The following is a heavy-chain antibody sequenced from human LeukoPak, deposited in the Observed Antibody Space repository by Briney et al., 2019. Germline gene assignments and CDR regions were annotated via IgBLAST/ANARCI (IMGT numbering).Heavy chain of an antibody. CDR1: GGSVNSGSFY. CDR2: IHSSGST. J-gene: IGHJ5*02. Sequence: KPSETLSLTCSVSGGSVNSGSFYWTWIRQSAGEGLEWIGRIHSSGSTNYNPSLKSRVTISLDTSKNQFSLKLSSVTAADTAVYYCASAARGSSNWFDPWGQGTLVTVSS. D-gene: IGHD3-16*01. CDR3: ASAARGSSNWFDP. V-gene: IGHV4-61*10.